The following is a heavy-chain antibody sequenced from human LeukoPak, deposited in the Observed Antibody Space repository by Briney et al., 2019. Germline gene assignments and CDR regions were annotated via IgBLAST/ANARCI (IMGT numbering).Heavy chain of an antibody. CDR2: ISWNSGSI. V-gene: IGHV3-9*01. D-gene: IGHD3-10*01. Sequence: GGSLRLSCAASGFTFSSYSMNWVRQAPGKGLEWVSGISWNSGSIGYADSVKGRFTISRDNAKNSLYLQMNSLRAEDTALYYCALSEDYGSGSYYNSPFDYWGQGTLATVSS. J-gene: IGHJ4*02. CDR1: GFTFSSYS. CDR3: ALSEDYGSGSYYNSPFDY.